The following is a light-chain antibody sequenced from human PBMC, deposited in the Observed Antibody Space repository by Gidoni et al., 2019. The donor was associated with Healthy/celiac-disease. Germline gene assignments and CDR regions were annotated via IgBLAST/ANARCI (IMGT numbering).Light chain of an antibody. CDR3: QQYNSYSTT. CDR1: QSISSW. Sequence: GDRVTITCRASQSISSWLAWYQQKPGKAPKLLIYKASNLESGVPSRFSGSGSGTEFTLTISSLQPDDFATYYCQQYNSYSTTFGQGTKVEIK. J-gene: IGKJ1*01. CDR2: KAS. V-gene: IGKV1-5*03.